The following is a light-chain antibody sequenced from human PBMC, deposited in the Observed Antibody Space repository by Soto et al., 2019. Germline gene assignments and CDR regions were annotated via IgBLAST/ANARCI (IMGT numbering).Light chain of an antibody. Sequence: QSVLTQPASISASPGQSISISCSGTSNDVGAFDYVSWYQQHPGKAPKLIIFEVFNRPSGVSTRFSGSKSGSTASLTSSGLQAEDEADYYCSSYSTNTAHVFGGGTKVTVL. CDR3: SSYSTNTAHV. CDR1: SNDVGAFDY. CDR2: EVF. J-gene: IGLJ2*01. V-gene: IGLV2-14*01.